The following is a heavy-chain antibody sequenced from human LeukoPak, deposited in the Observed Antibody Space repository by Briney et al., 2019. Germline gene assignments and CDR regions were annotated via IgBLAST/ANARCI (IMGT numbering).Heavy chain of an antibody. CDR2: ISGSGTST. D-gene: IGHD3-10*01. J-gene: IGHJ3*02. CDR3: ARDRVYDSGSRDAFGI. V-gene: IGHV3-23*01. Sequence: GGSLRLSCAASGFTFSSYAMSWVRQAPGTGLGWVSGISGSGTSTYHADSVKGRFTISRDNSKNTLYLQMNSLRAEDTAVYYCARDRVYDSGSRDAFGIWGQGTMVAVSS. CDR1: GFTFSSYA.